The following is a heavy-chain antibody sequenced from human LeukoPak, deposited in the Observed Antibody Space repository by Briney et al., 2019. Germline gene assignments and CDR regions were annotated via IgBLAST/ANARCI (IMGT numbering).Heavy chain of an antibody. CDR3: ASTAAANDAFDI. V-gene: IGHV1-8*03. Sequence: ASVKVSCKASGYTFTSYDINWVRQATGRGLEWMGWMNPNSGNTGYAQKFQGRVTITRNTSISTAYMELSSLRSEDTAVYYCASTAAANDAFDIWGQGTMVTVSS. CDR2: MNPNSGNT. D-gene: IGHD6-13*01. J-gene: IGHJ3*02. CDR1: GYTFTSYD.